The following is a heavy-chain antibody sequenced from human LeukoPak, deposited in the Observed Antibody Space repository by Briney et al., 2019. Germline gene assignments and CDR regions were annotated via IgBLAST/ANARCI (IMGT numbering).Heavy chain of an antibody. V-gene: IGHV5-51*01. CDR1: GYSFASYW. CDR3: ARRGSDVWGSYRYTDYYYMDV. CDR2: IYPGDSDT. Sequence: GESLKISCKGSGYSFASYWIGWVRQMPGKGLEWMGIIYPGDSDTRYSLSFQGQVTMSADKSISTAYLQWSSLQASDTAIYYCARRGSDVWGSYRYTDYYYMDVWGEGTTVTVSS. D-gene: IGHD3-16*02. J-gene: IGHJ6*03.